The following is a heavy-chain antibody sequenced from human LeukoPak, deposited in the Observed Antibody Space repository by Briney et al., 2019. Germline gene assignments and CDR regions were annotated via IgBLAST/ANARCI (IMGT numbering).Heavy chain of an antibody. CDR1: GYSISSGYY. J-gene: IGHJ4*02. V-gene: IGHV4-38-2*02. CDR2: IYHSGST. Sequence: PSETLSLTCTVSGYSISSGYYWGWIRQPPGKGLEWIGSIYHSGSTYYNPSLKSRVTISVDTSKNQLSLKLSSVTAADTAVYYCARSRIAAAGSCDYWGQGTLVTVSS. D-gene: IGHD6-13*01. CDR3: ARSRIAAAGSCDY.